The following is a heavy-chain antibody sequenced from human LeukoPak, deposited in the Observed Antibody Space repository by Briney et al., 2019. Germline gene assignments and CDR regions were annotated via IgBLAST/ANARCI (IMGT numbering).Heavy chain of an antibody. V-gene: IGHV3-74*01. CDR3: ARDTGYSSSVSDYMDV. Sequence: GGSLRLSCAASGFTFSSYWMHWVRQAPGKGLVRVSRINSDGSSTSYADSVKGRFTISRDNAKNTLYLQMNSLRAEDTAVYYCARDTGYSSSVSDYMDVWGKGTTVTVSS. D-gene: IGHD6-6*01. CDR2: INSDGSST. J-gene: IGHJ6*03. CDR1: GFTFSSYW.